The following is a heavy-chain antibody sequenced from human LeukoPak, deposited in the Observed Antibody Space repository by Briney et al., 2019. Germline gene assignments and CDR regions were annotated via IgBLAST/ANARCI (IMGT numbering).Heavy chain of an antibody. Sequence: ASVKVSCKASGYTFTAYYMHWVRQAPGQGLEWMGWINPNSGGTNYAQKFQGRVTMTRDTSISTAYKELSRLRSDDTAIYYCARDRFYGSGSYNYWGQGTLVTVSS. CDR3: ARDRFYGSGSYNY. CDR1: GYTFTAYY. D-gene: IGHD3-10*01. CDR2: INPNSGGT. J-gene: IGHJ4*02. V-gene: IGHV1-2*02.